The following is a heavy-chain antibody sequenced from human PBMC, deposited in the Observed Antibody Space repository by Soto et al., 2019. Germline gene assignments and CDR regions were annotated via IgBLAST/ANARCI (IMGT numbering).Heavy chain of an antibody. Sequence: PSEALSLACTVSVGSIYSSGQSWCWQRQSPGKGLEWLGYSCLSGISYYNPSLQSRVPISVDRSKAPFYLTLTSVTAADTAVYFWDRARYYDWCCALWGLGTPVPVSS. CDR1: VGSIYSSGQS. CDR2: SCLSGIS. CDR3: DRARYYDWCCAL. D-gene: IGHD3-9*01. J-gene: IGHJ4*02. V-gene: IGHV4-30-2*06.